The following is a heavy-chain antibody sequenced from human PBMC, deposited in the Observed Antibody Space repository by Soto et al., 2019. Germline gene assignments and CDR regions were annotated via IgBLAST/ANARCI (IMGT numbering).Heavy chain of an antibody. J-gene: IGHJ2*01. CDR1: GFTFSTYA. CDR2: ISGSGDST. D-gene: IGHD6-13*01. CDR3: AGSPGTYWYFPI. V-gene: IGHV3-23*01. Sequence: GGSLRLSCAASGFTFSTYAMGWVRQAQGKGLEWVSAISGSGDSTYYADSVKGRFTISRDNSKNTLYLQMSTLRAEDTAVYYCAGSPGTYWYFPIWGRGTLVTVSS.